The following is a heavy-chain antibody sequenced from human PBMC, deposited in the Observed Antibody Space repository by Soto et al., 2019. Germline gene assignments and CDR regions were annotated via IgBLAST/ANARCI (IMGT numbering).Heavy chain of an antibody. CDR2: IPYDGINK. V-gene: IGHV3-30*18. Sequence: QEQLVESGGGVVQPGRSLRLSCTASGFTFTSHAMHWVRQAPGKGLGWVAGIPYDGINKYHSDSVKGRFTISRDNSKNTLYLQMNRLRSEDTAVYFCAKDPTILGRYYYSLDVWGQGTTVTVSS. J-gene: IGHJ6*02. CDR1: GFTFTSHA. D-gene: IGHD3-22*01. CDR3: AKDPTILGRYYYSLDV.